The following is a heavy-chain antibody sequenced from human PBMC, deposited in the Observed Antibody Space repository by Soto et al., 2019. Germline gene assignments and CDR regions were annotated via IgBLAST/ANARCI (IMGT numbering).Heavy chain of an antibody. D-gene: IGHD6-13*01. V-gene: IGHV4-4*02. CDR3: ASRLGSSSGPLDY. CDR1: GGSISSSNW. CDR2: IYHSGST. J-gene: IGHJ4*02. Sequence: QVQLQESGPGLVKPSGTLSLTCAVSGGSISSSNWWSWVRQPPGKGLAWIGEIYHSGSTNYTPSLKSRVTISVDKSKNQFSLKLSSVTAADTAVYYCASRLGSSSGPLDYWGQGTLVTVSS.